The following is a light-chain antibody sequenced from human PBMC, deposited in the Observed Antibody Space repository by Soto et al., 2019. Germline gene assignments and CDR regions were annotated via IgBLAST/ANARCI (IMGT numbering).Light chain of an antibody. J-gene: IGKJ3*01. V-gene: IGKV1-27*01. CDR2: AAS. CDR1: QDIRNF. Sequence: DIQMTQSPTSLSASVGDRVTITCRASQDIRNFVAWYQQKPGKAPKLLIYAASTLQSGVPSRFSGSGSGTDFTRTINSLQPEYVATYSCQKYSSVPVFGPGTKVEIK. CDR3: QKYSSVPV.